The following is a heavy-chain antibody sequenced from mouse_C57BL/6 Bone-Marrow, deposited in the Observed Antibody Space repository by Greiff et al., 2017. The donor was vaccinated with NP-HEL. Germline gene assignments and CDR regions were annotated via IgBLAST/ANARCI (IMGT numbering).Heavy chain of an antibody. Sequence: QVQLKQSGAELARPGASVKLSCKASGYTFTSYGISWVKQRTGQGLEWIGEIYPRSGNTYYNEKFKGKATLTADKSSSTAYMELRSLTSEDSAVYFCARSPYYGSPSYWYFDVWGTGTTVTVSS. CDR3: ARSPYYGSPSYWYFDV. V-gene: IGHV1-81*01. J-gene: IGHJ1*03. CDR1: GYTFTSYG. CDR2: IYPRSGNT. D-gene: IGHD1-1*01.